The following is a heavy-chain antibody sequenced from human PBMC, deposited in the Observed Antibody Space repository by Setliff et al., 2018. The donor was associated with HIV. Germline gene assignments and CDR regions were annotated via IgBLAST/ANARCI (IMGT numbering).Heavy chain of an antibody. J-gene: IGHJ6*03. CDR1: GYTLRRHG. Sequence: ASVKVSCKASGYTLRRHGISWVRQAPGQGLEWMGWISAYNGNTNYAQKFRGRVTLTTDTSTSTAYMELRSLRSDDTAVYYCATVSYGSGRYLLRPYYYMDVWGKGTTVTVSS. V-gene: IGHV1-18*01. CDR2: ISAYNGNT. D-gene: IGHD3-10*01. CDR3: ATVSYGSGRYLLRPYYYMDV.